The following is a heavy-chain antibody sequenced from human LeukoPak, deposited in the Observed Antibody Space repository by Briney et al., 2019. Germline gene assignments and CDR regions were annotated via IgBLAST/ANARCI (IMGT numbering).Heavy chain of an antibody. CDR1: GFTFSSYG. Sequence: GGSLRLSCAASGFTFSSYGMHWVRQAPGKGLEWVAFIRYDGSNKYYADSVKGRFTISRDNSKNTLYLQMNSLRAEDTAVYYCAKDSGRRDGYNPAHWGQGTLVTVSS. D-gene: IGHD5-24*01. CDR3: AKDSGRRDGYNPAH. J-gene: IGHJ4*02. CDR2: IRYDGSNK. V-gene: IGHV3-30*02.